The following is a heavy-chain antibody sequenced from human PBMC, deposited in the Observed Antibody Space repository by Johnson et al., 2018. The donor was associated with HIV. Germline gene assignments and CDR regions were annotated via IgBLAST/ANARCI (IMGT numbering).Heavy chain of an antibody. J-gene: IGHJ3*02. CDR3: ARDQGGNHNAFDI. D-gene: IGHD1-14*01. CDR2: ISSDGSNK. Sequence: QVQLVESGGGVVQPGRSLRLSCAASGFFFSNYAMHWVRQAPGKGLEWVAVISSDGSNKYYADSVKGRFTISRDNSKNTLYLQMNSLRAEDTAVYYCARDQGGNHNAFDIWGQGTMVTVSS. CDR1: GFFFSNYA. V-gene: IGHV3-30*04.